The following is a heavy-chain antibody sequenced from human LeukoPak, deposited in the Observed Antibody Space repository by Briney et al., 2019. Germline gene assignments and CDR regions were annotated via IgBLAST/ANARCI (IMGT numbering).Heavy chain of an antibody. J-gene: IGHJ6*03. D-gene: IGHD4-23*01. Sequence: ASVKVSCKASGGTFSSYAISWVRQAPGQGLEWMGGIIPIFGTANYAQKFQGRVTITADESTSTAYMELSSLRSEDTAVYYCARGYGGNSGGSLPYYYYYMDVWGKGTTVTVSS. CDR1: GGTFSSYA. V-gene: IGHV1-69*13. CDR3: ARGYGGNSGGSLPYYYYYMDV. CDR2: IIPIFGTA.